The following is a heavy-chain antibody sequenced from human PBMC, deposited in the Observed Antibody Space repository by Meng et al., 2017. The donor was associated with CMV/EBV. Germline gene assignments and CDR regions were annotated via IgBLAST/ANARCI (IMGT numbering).Heavy chain of an antibody. CDR1: GFTFSSYS. CDR2: ISSSSSYI. V-gene: IGHV3-21*01. D-gene: IGHD3-3*01. Sequence: RGSLRLSCAASGFTFSSYSMNWVRQAPGKGLEWVSSISSSSSYIYYADSVKGRFTISRDNAKNSLYLQMNSLRAEDTAVYYCARDRTIFGVRNYYYYGMDVWGQGTTVTVSS. CDR3: ARDRTIFGVRNYYYYGMDV. J-gene: IGHJ6*02.